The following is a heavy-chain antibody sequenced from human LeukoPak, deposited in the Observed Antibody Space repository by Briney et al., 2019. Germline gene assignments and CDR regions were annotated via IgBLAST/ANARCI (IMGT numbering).Heavy chain of an antibody. CDR3: ARDSWELLGGAFDI. CDR1: GGSISSYF. D-gene: IGHD1-26*01. J-gene: IGHJ3*02. Sequence: SETLSLTCTVSGGSISSYFWSWIRQPPGKGLEWIGYIYYSGSTNYNPSLKSRVTISVDTSKNQFSLKLSSVTAADTAVYYCARDSWELLGGAFDIWGQGTMVTVSS. CDR2: IYYSGST. V-gene: IGHV4-59*01.